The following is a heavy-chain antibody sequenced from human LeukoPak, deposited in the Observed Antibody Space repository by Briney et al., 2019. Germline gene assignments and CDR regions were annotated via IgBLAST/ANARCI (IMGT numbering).Heavy chain of an antibody. V-gene: IGHV1-18*01. CDR1: GYTFTSYG. J-gene: IGHJ6*02. D-gene: IGHD4-17*01. CDR3: ARDLPWSIDDGDYPGLYYYGMDV. CDR2: ISAYNGNT. Sequence: GASVKLSCTASGYTFTSYGISWVRQAPGQGLEWMGWISAYNGNTNSAQTLQGRVTMTTDTYTSTAYMELRSLRSDDTAVYYCARDLPWSIDDGDYPGLYYYGMDVWGQGTTVTVSS.